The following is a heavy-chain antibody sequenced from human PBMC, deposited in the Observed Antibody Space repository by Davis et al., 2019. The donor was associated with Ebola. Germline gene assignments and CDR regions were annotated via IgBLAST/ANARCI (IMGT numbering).Heavy chain of an antibody. CDR3: TAAAGIFDY. J-gene: IGHJ4*02. D-gene: IGHD6-13*01. V-gene: IGHV3-23*01. CDR1: GFTFSSYA. CDR2: ISGSGGST. Sequence: GESLKISCAASGFTFSSYAMSWVRQAPGKGLEWVSAISGSGGSTYYADSVKGRFTISRDNSKNTAYLQMNSLKTEDTAVYYCTAAAGIFDYWGQGTLVTVSS.